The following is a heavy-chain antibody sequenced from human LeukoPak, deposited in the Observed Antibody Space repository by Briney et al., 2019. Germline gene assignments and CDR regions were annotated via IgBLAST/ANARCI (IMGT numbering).Heavy chain of an antibody. D-gene: IGHD4-17*01. J-gene: IGHJ2*01. V-gene: IGHV3-74*01. CDR3: AREMSDTVTTGWYFDL. CDR2: IKSDGSST. CDR1: GFTFRNHW. Sequence: GGSLRLSCAASGFTFRNHWMHWVRQAPGKGLVWVSGIKSDGSSTNYADSVKGRFTISRDNAENTLYLQMSSLGAEDTAVYYCAREMSDTVTTGWYFDLWGRGTLVTVSS.